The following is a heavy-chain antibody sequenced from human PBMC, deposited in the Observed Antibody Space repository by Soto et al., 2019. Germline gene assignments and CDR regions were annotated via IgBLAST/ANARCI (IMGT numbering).Heavy chain of an antibody. J-gene: IGHJ4*02. CDR3: ARLPLRRTREDVDY. V-gene: IGHV4-39*01. D-gene: IGHD4-17*01. CDR2: FYYGGSP. CDR1: GGSISSSSYN. Sequence: QLQLQESGPGLVKPSETLPLTCSVSGGSISSSSYNWGWIRQPPGKGLEWIGSFYYGGSPYYNPSLKSRVTRSVDTSNNQFSLNLISVTAADTAVYYCARLPLRRTREDVDYWGQGTLVAVSS.